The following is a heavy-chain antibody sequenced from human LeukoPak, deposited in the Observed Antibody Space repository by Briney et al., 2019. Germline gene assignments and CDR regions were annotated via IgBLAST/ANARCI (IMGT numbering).Heavy chain of an antibody. CDR3: ARGRSDSGAYCYFGS. J-gene: IGHJ4*02. Sequence: GGSLRLSCAASGFTFSSYAMSWVRQAPGKGLEWVSAISGSGGSTYYADSVKGRFTISRDDSMSTMYLQMNSLRAEDTALYYCARGRSDSGAYCYFGSWGQGTPVTVSS. D-gene: IGHD3-22*01. CDR2: ISGSGGST. CDR1: GFTFSSYA. V-gene: IGHV3-23*01.